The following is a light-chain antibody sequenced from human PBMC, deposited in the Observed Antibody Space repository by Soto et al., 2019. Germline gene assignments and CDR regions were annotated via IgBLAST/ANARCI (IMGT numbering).Light chain of an antibody. CDR3: ETWDSKFNGV. CDR2: LEGSGSY. J-gene: IGLJ3*02. V-gene: IGLV4-60*02. Sequence: QLVLTQSSSASASLGSSVKLTCSLSSGHSSYSISWHQQQSGKAPRYLMKLEGSGSYNKRSGVPDRFSGSSSGADRYLTISDLQFEDEADYYCETWDSKFNGVFGGGTKLTVL. CDR1: SGHSSYS.